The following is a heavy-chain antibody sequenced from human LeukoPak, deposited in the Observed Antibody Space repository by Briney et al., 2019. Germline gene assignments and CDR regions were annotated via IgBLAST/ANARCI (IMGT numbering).Heavy chain of an antibody. CDR3: ARGGYDYVRGSYRQRGQFDY. J-gene: IGHJ4*02. D-gene: IGHD3-16*02. Sequence: SETLSLTCAVYGGSFSGYYWSWIRQPPGKGLEWIGKINHSGGTNYNPSLKSRVTISVDTSKNQFSLKLSSVTAADTAVYYCARGGYDYVRGSYRQRGQFDYWGQGTLVTVSS. CDR1: GGSFSGYY. CDR2: INHSGGT. V-gene: IGHV4-34*01.